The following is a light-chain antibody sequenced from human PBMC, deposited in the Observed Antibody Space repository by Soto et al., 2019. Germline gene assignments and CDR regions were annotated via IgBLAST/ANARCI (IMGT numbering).Light chain of an antibody. CDR2: GNS. V-gene: IGLV1-40*01. Sequence: QSVITQPPAMSGAPGQRDTISCTGSSSNIGAGYDVHWYQQLPGTAPKLLIYGNSNRPSGVPDRFSGSKSGTSASLAITGLQAEDEADYYCQSYDSSLSGYVFGTGTKVTVL. J-gene: IGLJ1*01. CDR1: SSNIGAGYD. CDR3: QSYDSSLSGYV.